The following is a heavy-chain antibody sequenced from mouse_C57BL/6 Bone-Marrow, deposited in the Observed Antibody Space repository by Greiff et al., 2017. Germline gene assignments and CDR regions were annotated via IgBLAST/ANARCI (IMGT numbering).Heavy chain of an antibody. Sequence: EVQLQQSGPELVKPGASVKMSCKASGYTFTDYNMHWVKQSHGKGLEWIGDINPNNGGTSYNQKFKGKATLTVNKSSTTAYMELRSLTSEDSAVYYCSRGWFYFDYWGQGTTLTVSS. CDR2: INPNNGGT. CDR3: SRGWFYFDY. CDR1: GYTFTDYN. J-gene: IGHJ2*01. V-gene: IGHV1-22*01. D-gene: IGHD2-3*01.